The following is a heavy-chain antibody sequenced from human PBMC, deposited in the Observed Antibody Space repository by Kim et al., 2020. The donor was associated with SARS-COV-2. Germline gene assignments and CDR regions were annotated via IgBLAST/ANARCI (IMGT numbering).Heavy chain of an antibody. CDR2: ISNDGRNK. J-gene: IGHJ3*02. CDR1: GFTFSFYT. V-gene: IGHV3-30*18. D-gene: IGHD2-15*01. CDR3: AKEDFKAQVIGAGAFDI. Sequence: GGSLRLSCVASGFTFSFYTLHWVRQAPGKGLEWVALISNDGRNKYYADSVTGRFTISRDNSHSTLYVEMNSLRADDTGVYYCAKEDFKAQVIGAGAFDIWGQGTIVTVSS.